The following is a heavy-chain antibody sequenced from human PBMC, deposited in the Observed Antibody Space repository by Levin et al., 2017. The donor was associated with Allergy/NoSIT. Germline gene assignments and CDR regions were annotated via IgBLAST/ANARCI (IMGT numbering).Heavy chain of an antibody. CDR1: GYTFTSYY. D-gene: IGHD6-13*01. CDR2: INPSGGST. CDR3: ARDRIGAAAYLMGFDY. J-gene: IGHJ4*02. V-gene: IGHV1-46*01. Sequence: GASVKVSCKASGYTFTSYYMHWVRQAPGQGLEWMGIINPSGGSTSYAQKFQGRVTMTRDTSTSTVYMELSSLRSEDTAVYYCARDRIGAAAYLMGFDYWGQGTLVTVSS.